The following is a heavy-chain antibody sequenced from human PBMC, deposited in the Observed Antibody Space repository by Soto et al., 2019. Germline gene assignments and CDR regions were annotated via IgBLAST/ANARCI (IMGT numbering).Heavy chain of an antibody. D-gene: IGHD6-19*01. CDR3: ARERAVAGTNWFDP. CDR1: GFTVSSNY. CDR2: IYSGGST. Sequence: LRLSCAASGFTVSSNYMSWVRQAPGKGLEWVSVIYSGGSTYYADSVKGRFTISRDNSKNTLYLQMNSLRAEDTAVYYCARERAVAGTNWFDPWGQGTLVTSPQ. J-gene: IGHJ5*02. V-gene: IGHV3-53*01.